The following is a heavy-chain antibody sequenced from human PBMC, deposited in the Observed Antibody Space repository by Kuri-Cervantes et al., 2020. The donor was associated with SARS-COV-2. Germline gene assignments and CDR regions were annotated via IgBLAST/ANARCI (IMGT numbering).Heavy chain of an antibody. Sequence: GESLKISCAASGFTFSSYAMCWVRQAPGKGLEWVSAISGSGGSTYYADPVKGRFTITRDNSKNTLYLQMNSLRAEDTAEYYCAKDSVVGSGWFFDYWGQGTLVTVSS. CDR2: ISGSGGST. CDR3: AKDSVVGSGWFFDY. V-gene: IGHV3-23*01. D-gene: IGHD6-19*01. J-gene: IGHJ4*02. CDR1: GFTFSSYA.